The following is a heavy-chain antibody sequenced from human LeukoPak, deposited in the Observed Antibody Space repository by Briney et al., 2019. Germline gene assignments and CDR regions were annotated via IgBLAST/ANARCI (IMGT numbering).Heavy chain of an antibody. Sequence: GASVKVSCMASGYTFTSYGISWVRQAPGQGLEWMGWISAYNGNTNYAQKLQGRVTMTTDTSTSTAYMELRSLRSDDTAVYYCARDPGIAVAGTIDYWGLGTLVTVSS. CDR3: ARDPGIAVAGTIDY. CDR1: GYTFTSYG. V-gene: IGHV1-18*01. J-gene: IGHJ4*02. CDR2: ISAYNGNT. D-gene: IGHD6-19*01.